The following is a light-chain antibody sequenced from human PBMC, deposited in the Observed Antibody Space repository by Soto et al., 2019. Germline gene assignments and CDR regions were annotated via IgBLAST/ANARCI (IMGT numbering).Light chain of an antibody. Sequence: DIQMTQSPSSLSASVGDRVTITCPASQDISNYLNWYQQKPGKAPKLLIYDASNLETGVPSRFSGSGSGTDFTFTISSLQPEDIASYYCQQYDNLPTLTFGGGTKGEIK. CDR1: QDISNY. V-gene: IGKV1-33*01. CDR3: QQYDNLPTLT. CDR2: DAS. J-gene: IGKJ4*01.